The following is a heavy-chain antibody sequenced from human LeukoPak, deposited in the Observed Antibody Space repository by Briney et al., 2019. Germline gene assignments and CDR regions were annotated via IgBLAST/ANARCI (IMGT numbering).Heavy chain of an antibody. V-gene: IGHV4-39*07. CDR1: GVSISSSNFY. J-gene: IGHJ4*02. D-gene: IGHD3-3*02. Sequence: SETLSLTCTVSGVSISSSNFYWGWIRQPPGKGLEWIWGIYYRGSTYYNPCRKNRVTLSVDTSTNQFSMQLASVTAPGPALYFCGRIFRILSYYLNYWGQGTLVTVSS. CDR2: IYYRGST. CDR3: GRIFRILSYYLNY.